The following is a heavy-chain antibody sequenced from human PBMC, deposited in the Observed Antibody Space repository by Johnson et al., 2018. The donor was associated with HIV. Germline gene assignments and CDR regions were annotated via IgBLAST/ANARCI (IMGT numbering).Heavy chain of an antibody. V-gene: IGHV3-30*04. CDR1: EFSFSTYA. CDR2: ISYDGVNK. CDR3: ARGGFDIVGGTIGWSAFDI. D-gene: IGHD1-26*01. Sequence: MQLVESGGGVVQPGRSLRLSCAASEFSFSTYALHWVRQAPGEGLEWVAVISYDGVNKYYADSVKGRFTVSRDNSKNTLYLQMTSLRTEDTAVYYCARGGFDIVGGTIGWSAFDIWCQGTMVTVSS. J-gene: IGHJ3*02.